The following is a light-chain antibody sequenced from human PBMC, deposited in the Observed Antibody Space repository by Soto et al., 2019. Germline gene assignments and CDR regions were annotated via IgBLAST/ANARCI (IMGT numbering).Light chain of an antibody. Sequence: EIVLTQSPATRSLSPAERSSLSCIASQSVSTYLAWYQHKPGQAPRLLIYDASNRATGVPVRFSGSGSGTDFTLTISSLEPEDFAVYYCQQRSDWPPLTFGGGTKVDI. J-gene: IGKJ4*01. CDR3: QQRSDWPPLT. CDR2: DAS. CDR1: QSVSTY. V-gene: IGKV3-11*01.